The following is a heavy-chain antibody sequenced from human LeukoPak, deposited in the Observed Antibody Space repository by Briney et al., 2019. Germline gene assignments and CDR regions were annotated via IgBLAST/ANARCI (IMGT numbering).Heavy chain of an antibody. J-gene: IGHJ4*02. CDR1: GIIFSNHA. D-gene: IGHD4-17*01. CDR3: ARDTVTYYFDY. Sequence: PGGSLRLSCAASGIIFSNHAMSWVRQAPGKGLEWVSGITGSGGSTYYADSVKGRFTISRDNSKNTLYLQMNSLRAEDTAVYYCARDTVTYYFDYWGQGTLVTVSS. V-gene: IGHV3-23*01. CDR2: ITGSGGST.